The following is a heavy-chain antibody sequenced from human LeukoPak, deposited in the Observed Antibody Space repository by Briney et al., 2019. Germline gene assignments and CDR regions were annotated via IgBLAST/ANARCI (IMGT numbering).Heavy chain of an antibody. CDR2: IYYSGST. CDR3: ASINRTTSPDPDY. D-gene: IGHD1-7*01. CDR1: GGSISSNNYY. V-gene: IGHV4-39*01. J-gene: IGHJ4*02. Sequence: SETLSLTCTVSGGSISSNNYYWGWIRQPPGKGLEWIGSIYYSGSTYNNPSLKSRVTISVDTTKNQFSLKLTSVTAADTAVYYCASINRTTSPDPDYWGQGTLVTVSS.